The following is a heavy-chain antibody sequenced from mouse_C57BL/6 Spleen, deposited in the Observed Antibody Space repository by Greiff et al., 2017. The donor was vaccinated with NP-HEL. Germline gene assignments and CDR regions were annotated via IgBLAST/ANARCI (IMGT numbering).Heavy chain of an antibody. CDR3: ARRRGSSYEYFDV. CDR1: GFTFSSYG. J-gene: IGHJ1*03. V-gene: IGHV5-6*02. Sequence: EVKLMESGGDLVKPGGSLKLSCAASGFTFSSYGMSWVRQTPDKRLEWVATISSGGSYTYYPDSVKGRFTISRDNAKNTLYLQMSSLKSEDTAMYDCARRRGSSYEYFDVWGTGTTVTVSS. D-gene: IGHD1-1*01. CDR2: ISSGGSYT.